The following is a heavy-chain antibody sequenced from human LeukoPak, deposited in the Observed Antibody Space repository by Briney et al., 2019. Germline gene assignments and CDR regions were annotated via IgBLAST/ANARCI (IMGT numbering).Heavy chain of an antibody. CDR1: GFTFSSYA. Sequence: GGSLRLSCAASGFTFSSYAMSWVRQAPGKGLEWVSAISGSGGSTYYADSVKGRFTISRDNPKNTLYLQMNSLRAEDTAVYYCAKDPLVGYSSGWYDYWGQGTLVTVSS. D-gene: IGHD6-19*01. CDR3: AKDPLVGYSSGWYDY. V-gene: IGHV3-23*01. J-gene: IGHJ4*02. CDR2: ISGSGGST.